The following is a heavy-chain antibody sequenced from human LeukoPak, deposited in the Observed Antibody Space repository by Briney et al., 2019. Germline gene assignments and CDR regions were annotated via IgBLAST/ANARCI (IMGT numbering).Heavy chain of an antibody. CDR1: GFTFSGFW. D-gene: IGHD2-15*01. CDR2: IKQDGSEK. J-gene: IGHJ4*02. V-gene: IGHV3-7*01. CDR3: ARLGVAVAATLWS. Sequence: GGSLRLSCAASGFTFSGFWMSWVRQAPGKGLEWVANIKQDGSEKYYVDSVKGRFTISRDNAKNSLYLQMNSLRADATAVYFCARLGVAVAATLWSWGQGSLVTVSS.